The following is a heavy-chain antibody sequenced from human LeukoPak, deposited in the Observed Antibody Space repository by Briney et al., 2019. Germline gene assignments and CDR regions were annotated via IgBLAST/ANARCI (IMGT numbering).Heavy chain of an antibody. D-gene: IGHD2/OR15-2a*01. Sequence: GGSLRLSCAASGFTVSSNSWSWVRQAPGKGLEWVSFIYSGGNTHYSDSVKGRFTISRDNSKNTLYLQMNSLRAEDTAVYYCAKDSAKKYDDYWGQGTLVTVSS. CDR2: IYSGGNT. V-gene: IGHV3-53*01. J-gene: IGHJ4*02. CDR1: GFTVSSNS. CDR3: AKDSAKKYDDY.